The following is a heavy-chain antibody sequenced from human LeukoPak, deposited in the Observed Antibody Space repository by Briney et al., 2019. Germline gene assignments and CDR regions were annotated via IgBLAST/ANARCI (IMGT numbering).Heavy chain of an antibody. J-gene: IGHJ4*02. CDR1: GGSFSGYY. D-gene: IGHD3-10*01. V-gene: IGHV4-34*01. CDR2: INHGGST. CDR3: ARSSIRRVPTD. Sequence: PSETLSLTCAVYGGSFSGYYWNWIRQPPGKGLEWIGEINHGGSTNYNPSLKSRVTIPVDTSKNQFSLKLSSVTAADTAVYYCARSSIRRVPTDWGQGALVTVSS.